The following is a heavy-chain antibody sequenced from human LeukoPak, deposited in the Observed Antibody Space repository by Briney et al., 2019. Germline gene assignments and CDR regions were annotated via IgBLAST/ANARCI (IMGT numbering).Heavy chain of an antibody. V-gene: IGHV1-18*01. Sequence: ASVKVSCKASGYTFTSYGISWVRQAPGQGLEWMGWISAYNGNTNYAQKFQGRVTMTRNTSISTAYMELSSLRSEDTAVYYCARVQWFGELPYYFDYWGQGTLVTVSS. CDR2: ISAYNGNT. CDR3: ARVQWFGELPYYFDY. CDR1: GYTFTSYG. D-gene: IGHD3-10*01. J-gene: IGHJ4*02.